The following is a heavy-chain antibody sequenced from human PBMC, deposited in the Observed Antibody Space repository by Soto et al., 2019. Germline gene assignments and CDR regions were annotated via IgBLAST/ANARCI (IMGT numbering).Heavy chain of an antibody. CDR3: VKGGAYCYNDCTLSY. D-gene: IGHD2-21*01. CDR2: IGLSNSDT. CDR1: GFSFKTYG. J-gene: IGHJ4*02. Sequence: EVQLLESGGGLVQPGGSLRLSCADSGFSFKTYGMTWVRQAPGKGLEGVAHIGLSNSDTYYADSVKGRFTISRDNSKNMVYLQMNSLRDADTAVYYCVKGGAYCYNDCTLSYWGRGTLVTVSS. V-gene: IGHV3-23*01.